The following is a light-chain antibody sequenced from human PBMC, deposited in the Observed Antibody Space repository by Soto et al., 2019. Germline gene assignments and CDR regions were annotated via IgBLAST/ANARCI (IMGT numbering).Light chain of an antibody. V-gene: IGKV3-20*01. CDR2: GAS. J-gene: IGKJ5*01. CDR1: AIVSDNY. Sequence: EIGLTPSPGTVSLSPGERATLSCMASAIVSDNYLAWYQQRSGQAPRLVLYGASSRASAVPDRFSGSGSGADFTLTITSLQPQHFAVYYCQQHHNWPPQIIFGQGTRLEIK. CDR3: QQHHNWPPQII.